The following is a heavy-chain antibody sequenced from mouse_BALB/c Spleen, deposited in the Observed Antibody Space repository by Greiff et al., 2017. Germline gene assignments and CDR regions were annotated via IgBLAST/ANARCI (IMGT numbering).Heavy chain of an antibody. CDR1: GFYLSSSGMG. Sequence: VTLKVSGPGILQPSQTLSLTWSFSGFYLSSSGMGVSWIRQPSGKGLEWLAHMYWYYDKRYNPSLKSRLTISKDTSSHQVFLKITNVDTADTATYYCARRGPSDGYHVGGAMDYWGQGTSVTVSS. D-gene: IGHD2-3*01. V-gene: IGHV8-12*01. CDR3: ARRGPSDGYHVGGAMDY. J-gene: IGHJ4*01. CDR2: MYWYYDK.